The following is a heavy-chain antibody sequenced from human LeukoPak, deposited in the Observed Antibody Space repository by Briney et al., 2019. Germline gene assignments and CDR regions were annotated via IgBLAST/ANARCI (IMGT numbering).Heavy chain of an antibody. D-gene: IGHD2-15*01. CDR3: ARDALHCSGGSCYSSDYYYYMDV. V-gene: IGHV3-30*02. CDR2: IRYDGSNK. J-gene: IGHJ6*03. CDR1: GFTFSSYG. Sequence: PEGSLRLSCAASGFTFSSYGMHWVRQAPGKGLEWVAFIRYDGSNKYYADSVKGRFTISRDNSKNTLYLQMNSLRAEDTAVYYCARDALHCSGGSCYSSDYYYYMDVWGKGTTVTVSS.